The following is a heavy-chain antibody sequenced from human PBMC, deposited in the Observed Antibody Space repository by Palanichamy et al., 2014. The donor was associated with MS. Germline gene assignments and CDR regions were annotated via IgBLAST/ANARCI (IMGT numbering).Heavy chain of an antibody. Sequence: EVQLLESGGGLVQPGGSLRLSCAASGFTFSSYAMSWVRQAPGKGLEWVSSVSGSRGSTYYADSVKGRFTISRDNSRNTLYLQMNSLRAEDTAVYYRAKASEDYGDSRTDYWGQGTLVTVSS. D-gene: IGHD4-17*01. CDR3: AKASEDYGDSRTDY. CDR2: VSGSRGST. V-gene: IGHV3-23*01. J-gene: IGHJ4*02. CDR1: GFTFSSYA.